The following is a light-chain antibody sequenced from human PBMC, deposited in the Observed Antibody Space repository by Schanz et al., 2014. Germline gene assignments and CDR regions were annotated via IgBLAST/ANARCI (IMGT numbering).Light chain of an antibody. CDR3: QQYNDWPRT. CDR2: DAS. J-gene: IGKJ3*01. V-gene: IGKV3-15*01. Sequence: EIVLTQSPATLSVSSGERVSLSCRASQGVASNLAWLQQKPGQAPRLLIYDASTRATGIPLRFSGSGSVTDFTLTISSLQSEDFAVYYCQQYNDWPRTFGPGTKVDIK. CDR1: QGVASN.